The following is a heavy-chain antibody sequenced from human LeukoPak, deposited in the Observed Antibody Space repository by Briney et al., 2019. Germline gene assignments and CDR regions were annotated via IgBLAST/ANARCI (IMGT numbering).Heavy chain of an antibody. CDR1: GGSFSGYY. D-gene: IGHD3-10*01. Sequence: SETLSLTCAVYGGSFSGYYWSWIRQPPGKGLEWIGEINHSGSTNYNPSLKSRVTISVDTSKNQFSLKLSSVTAADTAVYYCARGLLIRVIFFDYWGQRTLVTVSS. V-gene: IGHV4-34*01. CDR2: INHSGST. CDR3: ARGLLIRVIFFDY. J-gene: IGHJ4*02.